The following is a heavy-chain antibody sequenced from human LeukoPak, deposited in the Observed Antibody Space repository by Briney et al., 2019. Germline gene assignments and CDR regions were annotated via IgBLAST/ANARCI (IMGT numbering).Heavy chain of an antibody. V-gene: IGHV1-18*04. D-gene: IGHD3-10*01. CDR3: ARDCRSISCYNIF. Sequence: ASVKVSCKASGYTFTGDYVHWVRQAPGRGLEWVGWISAYNGNTKYAQKNQGRVTMTTDTSTSTAYMELRSLTSDDTAVYYCARDCRSISCYNIFWGQGTLVTVSS. CDR2: ISAYNGNT. CDR1: GYTFTGDY. J-gene: IGHJ4*02.